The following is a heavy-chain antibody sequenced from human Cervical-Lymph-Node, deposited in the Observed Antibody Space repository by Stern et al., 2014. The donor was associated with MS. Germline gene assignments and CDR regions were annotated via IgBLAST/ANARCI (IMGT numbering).Heavy chain of an antibody. J-gene: IGHJ4*02. D-gene: IGHD3-9*01. CDR3: VRLDWAILKGFDY. V-gene: IGHV3-7*01. Sequence: EVQLVESGGGLVHPGGSLRLSCAASGFSFSAYWMSWVRQAPGKGLEWVANIRQDGNEIYYVDSVKGRFTISRDNAKNSLYLQMHSLRAEDTAVYYCVRLDWAILKGFDYWGQGTLVAVSS. CDR2: IRQDGNEI. CDR1: GFSFSAYW.